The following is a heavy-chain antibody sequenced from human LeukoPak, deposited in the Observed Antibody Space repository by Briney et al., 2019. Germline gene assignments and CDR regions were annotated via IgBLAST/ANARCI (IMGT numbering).Heavy chain of an antibody. CDR3: ARTDWYHNDY. CDR1: GFTFSSYA. J-gene: IGHJ4*02. V-gene: IGHV3-23*01. D-gene: IGHD3-9*01. CDR2: ISGGGSST. Sequence: GGSLRLSCAASGFTFSSYAMNWVRQAPGKGLEWVSVISGGGSSTYYADSVKGRFTISRDNSKNTLYLQMNSLRAEDTAVYYCARTDWYHNDYWGQGTPVTVSS.